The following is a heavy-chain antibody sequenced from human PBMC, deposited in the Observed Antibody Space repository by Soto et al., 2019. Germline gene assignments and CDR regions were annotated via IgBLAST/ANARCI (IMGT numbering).Heavy chain of an antibody. CDR2: ISYDGSNK. D-gene: IGHD2-8*01. J-gene: IGHJ6*02. Sequence: GGSLRLSCAASGFTFSSYAMHWVRQAPGKGLEWVAVISYDGSNKYYADSVKGRFTISRDNSKNTLYLQMNSLRAEDTAVYYCARVGRGVYGMDVWGQGTSVPVSS. V-gene: IGHV3-30-3*01. CDR3: ARVGRGVYGMDV. CDR1: GFTFSSYA.